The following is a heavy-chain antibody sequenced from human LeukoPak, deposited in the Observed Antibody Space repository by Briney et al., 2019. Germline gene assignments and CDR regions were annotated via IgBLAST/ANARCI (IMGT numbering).Heavy chain of an antibody. V-gene: IGHV1-18*01. D-gene: IGHD2-2*01. Sequence: ASVKVSCKASGYTFTSYGISWVRQAPGQGLEWMGWISAYNGNTNYAQKLQGRVTMTTDTSTSTAYMELRSLRSDDTAVYYCARDFHCSSTSCNSDYYYMDVWGKGTTVTVSS. CDR1: GYTFTSYG. CDR2: ISAYNGNT. J-gene: IGHJ6*03. CDR3: ARDFHCSSTSCNSDYYYMDV.